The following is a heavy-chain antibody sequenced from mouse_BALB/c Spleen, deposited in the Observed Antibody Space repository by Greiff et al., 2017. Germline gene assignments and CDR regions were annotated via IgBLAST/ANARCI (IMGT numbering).Heavy chain of an antibody. J-gene: IGHJ4*01. CDR2: ISTYYGDA. Sequence: QVQLQQSGAELVRPGVSVKISCKGSGYTFTDYAMHWVKQSHAKSLEWIGVISTYYGDASYNQKFKGKATMTVDKSSSTAYMELARLTSEDSAIYYCARSSLYDGYYEMDYWGQGTSVTVSS. D-gene: IGHD2-3*01. CDR3: ARSSLYDGYYEMDY. V-gene: IGHV1S137*01. CDR1: GYTFTDYA.